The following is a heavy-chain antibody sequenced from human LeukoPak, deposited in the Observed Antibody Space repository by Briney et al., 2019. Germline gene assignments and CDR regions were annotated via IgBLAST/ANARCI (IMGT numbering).Heavy chain of an antibody. CDR1: GYTFTSYY. J-gene: IGHJ4*02. D-gene: IGHD3-22*01. CDR2: INPSGGSS. CDR3: ARVIKYYYESSAYGADY. V-gene: IGHV1-46*01. Sequence: ASVKVSCKASGYTFTSYYMHWVRQAPGQGLEWLGIINPSGGSSSHTQKFQGRVTMTRDTSTSTAHMELSSLRSEDTAVYYCARVIKYYYESSAYGADYWGQGTLVTVSS.